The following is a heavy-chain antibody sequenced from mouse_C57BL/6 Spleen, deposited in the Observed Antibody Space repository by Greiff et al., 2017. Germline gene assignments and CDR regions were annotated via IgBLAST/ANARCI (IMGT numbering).Heavy chain of an antibody. V-gene: IGHV5-15*01. Sequence: EVQGVESGGGLVQPGGSLKLSCAASGFTFSDYGMAWVRQAPRKGPEWVAFISNLAYSIYYADTVTGRFTISRENAKNTLYLEMSSLRSEDTAMYYCARGTGTDAMDYWGQGTSVTVSS. CDR3: ARGTGTDAMDY. CDR2: ISNLAYSI. J-gene: IGHJ4*01. CDR1: GFTFSDYG. D-gene: IGHD4-1*01.